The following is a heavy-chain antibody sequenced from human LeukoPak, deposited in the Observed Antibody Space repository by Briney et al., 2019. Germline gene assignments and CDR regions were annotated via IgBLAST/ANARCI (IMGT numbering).Heavy chain of an antibody. V-gene: IGHV4-38-2*01. D-gene: IGHD6-19*01. CDR2: IYHSGST. Sequence: SETLSLTCAVSGYSISSGYYWGWIRQPPGKGLEWIGSIYHSGSTHYNPSLKSRVTISVDTSKNQFSLKLSSVTAADTAVYYCAIRPGIAVAGNYYFDYWGQGTLVTVSS. J-gene: IGHJ4*02. CDR3: AIRPGIAVAGNYYFDY. CDR1: GYSISSGYY.